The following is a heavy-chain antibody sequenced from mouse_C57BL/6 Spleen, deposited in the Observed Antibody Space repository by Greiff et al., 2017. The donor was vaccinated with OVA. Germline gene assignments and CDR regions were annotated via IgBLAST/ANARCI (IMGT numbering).Heavy chain of an antibody. CDR2: ISDGGSYT. CDR3: AREGIYSYYFDY. J-gene: IGHJ2*01. Sequence: EVMLVESGGGLVKPGGSLKLSCAASGFTFSSYAMSWVRQTPEKRLEWVATISDGGSYTYYPDNVKGRFTISRDNAKNNLYLQMSHLKSEDTAMYYCAREGIYSYYFDYWGQGTTLTVSS. D-gene: IGHD2-1*01. V-gene: IGHV5-4*01. CDR1: GFTFSSYA.